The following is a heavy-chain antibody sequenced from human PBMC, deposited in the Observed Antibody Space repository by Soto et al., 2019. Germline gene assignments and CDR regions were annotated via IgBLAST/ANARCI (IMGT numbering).Heavy chain of an antibody. V-gene: IGHV4-30-4*01. J-gene: IGHJ6*02. CDR3: ARATTVTSSFFFYALDV. CDR1: GGSISDDDYY. D-gene: IGHD4-17*01. CDR2: IYYNGNT. Sequence: QVQLHESGPGLVKPSQTLSLTCTVSGGSISDDDYYWNWIRQSPGKGLEWIGHIYYNGNTYYNPSLKRRLTMSLETSQNQFSLHLTSVIAADSALYFCARATTVTSSFFFYALDVWGQGTTVTVSS.